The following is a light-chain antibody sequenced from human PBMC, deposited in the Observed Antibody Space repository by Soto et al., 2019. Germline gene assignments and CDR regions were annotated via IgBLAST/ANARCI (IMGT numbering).Light chain of an antibody. CDR1: HRVSSGH. CDR3: QYYDYPPT. Sequence: EIVLTQSPGTLYLSPGERATLSCRASHRVSSGHLAWYQQKPGQAPRLLIYGISSRATGTPDRFSGSGSGTDFTLTISRLEPEDFAVYSCQYYDYPPTFGQGTRLEIK. V-gene: IGKV3-20*01. CDR2: GIS. J-gene: IGKJ5*01.